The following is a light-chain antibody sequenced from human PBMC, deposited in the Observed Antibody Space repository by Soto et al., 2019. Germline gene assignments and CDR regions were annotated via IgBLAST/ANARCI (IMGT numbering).Light chain of an antibody. CDR2: EAS. Sequence: DIQMTQSPSSLSASVGDRVTITCRASQTISSYLNWYQQKPGKAPKLLIYEASSVQSGVPSRFSGSGSGTYFTLVISSLQPEDFATYFCQQSYSAPRALTFGGGTKVEIK. V-gene: IGKV1-39*01. J-gene: IGKJ4*01. CDR3: QQSYSAPRALT. CDR1: QTISSY.